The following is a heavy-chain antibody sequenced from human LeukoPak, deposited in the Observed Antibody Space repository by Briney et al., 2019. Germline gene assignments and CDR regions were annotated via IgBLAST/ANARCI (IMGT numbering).Heavy chain of an antibody. V-gene: IGHV3-53*01. CDR2: IYSGGST. J-gene: IGHJ4*02. D-gene: IGHD6-19*01. CDR1: GFTFSSNY. Sequence: PGGSLRLSCAASGFTFSSNYMSWVRQAPGKGLEWVSVIYSGGSTYYADSVKGRFTISRDNSKNTLYLQMNSLRAEDTAVYYCARESGYSSGWYEGYFDYWGQGTLVTVSS. CDR3: ARESGYSSGWYEGYFDY.